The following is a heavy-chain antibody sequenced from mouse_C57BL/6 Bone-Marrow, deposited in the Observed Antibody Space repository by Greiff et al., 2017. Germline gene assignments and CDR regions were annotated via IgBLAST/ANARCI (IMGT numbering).Heavy chain of an antibody. Sequence: EVKLMESGGGLVQPGGSLSLSCAASGFTFTDYYMSWVRQPPGKALEWLGFIRNKANGYTTESSASVKGRFTISRDDSQSILYLQMNARRAEDSATYYCARDYYGNYLRYYYARDYWGQGTSVTVSS. CDR2: IRNKANGYTT. CDR3: ARDYYGNYLRYYYARDY. CDR1: GFTFTDYY. J-gene: IGHJ4*01. V-gene: IGHV7-3*01. D-gene: IGHD2-1*01.